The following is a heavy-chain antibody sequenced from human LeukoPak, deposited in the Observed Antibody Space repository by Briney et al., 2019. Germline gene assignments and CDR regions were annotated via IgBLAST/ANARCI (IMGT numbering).Heavy chain of an antibody. J-gene: IGHJ4*02. V-gene: IGHV4-34*01. CDR3: ARGSGSQSFDY. CDR1: GGSFSGYY. Sequence: PSETLSLTCAVYGGSFSGYYWSWIRQPPGKWLEWIGEINHSGSTNYNPSLKSRVTISVDTSKNQFSLKLSSVTAADTAVYYCARGSGSQSFDYWGQGTLVTVSS. CDR2: INHSGST. D-gene: IGHD3-22*01.